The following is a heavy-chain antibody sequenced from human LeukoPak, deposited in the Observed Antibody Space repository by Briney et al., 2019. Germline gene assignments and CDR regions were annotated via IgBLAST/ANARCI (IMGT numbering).Heavy chain of an antibody. CDR1: GYTFTSYG. Sequence: GASVKVSCKASGYTFTSYGISWVRQAPGQGLEWMGWISAYNGNTNYAQKLQGRVIMTTDTSTSTAYMELRSLRSDDTAVYYCARVMITFGGVIPSGYFDYWGQGTLVTVSS. V-gene: IGHV1-18*01. CDR3: ARVMITFGGVIPSGYFDY. D-gene: IGHD3-16*02. CDR2: ISAYNGNT. J-gene: IGHJ4*02.